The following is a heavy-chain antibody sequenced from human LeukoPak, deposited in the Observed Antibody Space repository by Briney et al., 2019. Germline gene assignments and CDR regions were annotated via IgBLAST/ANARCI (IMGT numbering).Heavy chain of an antibody. Sequence: SETLSLTCTVSGGSISSTTYYWGWIRQPPGKGLEWIGAIYYSGTTSYSPSLKSRVTISVDTSKNQFSLKLTSVTAADTAVYYCSKEGAYTYGGLDYWGQGTLVTVSS. CDR1: GGSISSTTYY. CDR2: IYYSGTT. D-gene: IGHD5-18*01. J-gene: IGHJ4*02. V-gene: IGHV4-39*07. CDR3: SKEGAYTYGGLDY.